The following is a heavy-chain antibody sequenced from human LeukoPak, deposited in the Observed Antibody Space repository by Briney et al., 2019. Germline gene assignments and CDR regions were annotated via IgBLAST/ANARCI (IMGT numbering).Heavy chain of an antibody. J-gene: IGHJ4*02. CDR1: GFTFSSYG. CDR2: IRYDGSNK. D-gene: IGHD6-19*01. V-gene: IGHV3-30*02. Sequence: GRSLRLSCAASGFTFSSYGMHWVRQAPGKGLEWVAFIRYDGSNKYYADSVKGRFTISRDNSKNTLYLQMNSLRAEDTAVYYCAKDPAPFNFIAVAFDYWGQGTLVTVSS. CDR3: AKDPAPFNFIAVAFDY.